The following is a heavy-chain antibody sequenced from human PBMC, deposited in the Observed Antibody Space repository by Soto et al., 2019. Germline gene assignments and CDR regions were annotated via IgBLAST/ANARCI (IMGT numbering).Heavy chain of an antibody. D-gene: IGHD3-22*01. V-gene: IGHV3-74*03. CDR3: VRDYDSSGFYSGH. CDR1: GFTFSSYW. Sequence: PXVSLRLSCAASGFTFSSYWMHWVRQSPGKGLVWVSQIDSDGRSTTYADTVKGRFTVSRDNAKNKLFLQMNSLRAEDTAVYYCVRDYDSSGFYSGHWGQGTLVTV. CDR2: IDSDGRST. J-gene: IGHJ4*02.